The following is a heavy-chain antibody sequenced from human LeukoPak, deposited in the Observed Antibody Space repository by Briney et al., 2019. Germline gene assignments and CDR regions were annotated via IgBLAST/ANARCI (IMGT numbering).Heavy chain of an antibody. CDR1: GYRFTNYW. Sequence: GESLKISCKGSGYRFTNYWMGWVRQMPGKGLEWMGIMYPGDSDIRYSPSFQGQVTISADNSISTAYLQWNSLEASDTAMYYCARHQSGEVAGYWGQGTLVTVSS. CDR2: MYPGDSDI. J-gene: IGHJ4*02. V-gene: IGHV5-51*01. D-gene: IGHD5-12*01. CDR3: ARHQSGEVAGY.